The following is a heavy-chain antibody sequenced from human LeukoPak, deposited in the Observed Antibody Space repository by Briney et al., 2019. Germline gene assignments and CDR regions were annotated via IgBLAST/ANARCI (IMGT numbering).Heavy chain of an antibody. CDR3: AGTTNHYYYYYMDV. CDR1: GGSISSYY. V-gene: IGHV4-59*08. CDR2: IYYSGST. J-gene: IGHJ6*03. D-gene: IGHD4-11*01. Sequence: SETLSLTCTVSGGSISSYYWSWIRQPPGKGLEWIGYIYYSGSTNYNPSLKSRVTISVDTSKNQFSLKLSSVTAADTAVYYCAGTTNHYYYYYMDVWGKGTTVTVSS.